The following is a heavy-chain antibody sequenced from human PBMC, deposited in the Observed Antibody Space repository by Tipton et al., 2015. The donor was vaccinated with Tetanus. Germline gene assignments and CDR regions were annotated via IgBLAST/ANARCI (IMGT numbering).Heavy chain of an antibody. V-gene: IGHV4-31*03. CDR2: IYYSGST. CDR1: GGSISSGGYY. J-gene: IGHJ6*02. D-gene: IGHD5-18*01. CDR3: ARGYSYGYHYYYGMDV. Sequence: TLSLTCTVSGGSISSGGYYWSWIRQHPGKGLEWIGYIYYSGSTYYNPSLKSRVTISVDTSKNQFSLKLTSVTAADTAVYYCARGYSYGYHYYYGMDVWGQGTTVPVSS.